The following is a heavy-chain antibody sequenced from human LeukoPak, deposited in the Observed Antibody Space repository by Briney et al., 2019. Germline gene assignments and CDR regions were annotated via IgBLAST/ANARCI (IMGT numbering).Heavy chain of an antibody. D-gene: IGHD6-19*01. V-gene: IGHV1-24*01. CDR3: AKDMDQGGWLPHGY. CDR2: FDPEDGET. Sequence: ASVKVSCKVSGCTLTELSMHWVRQAPGKGLEWMGGFDPEDGETIYAQKFQGRVTMTEDTSTDTAYMELSSLRAEDTAVYYCAKDMDQGGWLPHGYWGQGTLVTVSS. J-gene: IGHJ4*02. CDR1: GCTLTELS.